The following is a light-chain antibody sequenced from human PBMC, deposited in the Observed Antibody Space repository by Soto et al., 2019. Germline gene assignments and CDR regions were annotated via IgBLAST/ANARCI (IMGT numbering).Light chain of an antibody. CDR1: QDISNY. V-gene: IGKV1-33*01. CDR3: QQYDNLPIT. CDR2: DAS. J-gene: IGKJ5*01. Sequence: DIQVTQSPSSLSSSVVYRVTVAGQASQDISNYLNWYQQKPGKAPKLLIYDASNLETGVPSRFSGSGSGTDFTFTISSLQPEDIATYYCQQYDNLPITFGQGTRLEIK.